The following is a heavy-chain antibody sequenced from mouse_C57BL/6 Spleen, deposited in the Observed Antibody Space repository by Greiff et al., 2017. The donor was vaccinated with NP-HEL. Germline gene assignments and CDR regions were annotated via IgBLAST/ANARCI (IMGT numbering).Heavy chain of an antibody. Sequence: EVQLVESEGGLVQPGSSMKLSCTASGFTFSDYYMAWVRQVPEKGLEWVANINYDGSSTYYLDSLKSRFIISRDNAKNILYLQMSSLKSEDTATYYCAREGNYGSHYYAMDYWGQGTSVTVSS. J-gene: IGHJ4*01. CDR2: INYDGSST. CDR3: AREGNYGSHYYAMDY. D-gene: IGHD1-1*01. CDR1: GFTFSDYY. V-gene: IGHV5-16*01.